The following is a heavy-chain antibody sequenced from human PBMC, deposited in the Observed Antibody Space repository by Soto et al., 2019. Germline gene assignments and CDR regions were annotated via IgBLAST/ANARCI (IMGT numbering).Heavy chain of an antibody. CDR1: GFTFSSYG. CDR2: IWYDGSNK. CDR3: AREDGAMGYFDY. V-gene: IGHV3-33*01. J-gene: IGHJ4*02. D-gene: IGHD5-18*01. Sequence: SLRLSCAASGFTFSSYGMHWVRQAPGKGLEWVAVIWYDGSNKYYADSVKGRFTISRDNSKNTLYLQMNSLRAEDTAVYYCAREDGAMGYFDYWGQGTLVTVSS.